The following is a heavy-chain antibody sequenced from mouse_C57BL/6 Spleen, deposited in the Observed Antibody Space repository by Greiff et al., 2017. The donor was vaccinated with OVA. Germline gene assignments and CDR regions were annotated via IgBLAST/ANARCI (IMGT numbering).Heavy chain of an antibody. V-gene: IGHV3-6*01. Sequence: DVQLQESGPGLVKPSQSLSLTCSVTGYSITSGYYWNWIRQFPGNKLEWMGYISYDGSNNYNPSLKNRISITRDTSKNQFFLKLNSVTTEDTATYYCARVRANWDYFDYWGQGTTLTVSS. D-gene: IGHD4-1*01. CDR2: ISYDGSN. CDR1: GYSITSGYY. J-gene: IGHJ2*01. CDR3: ARVRANWDYFDY.